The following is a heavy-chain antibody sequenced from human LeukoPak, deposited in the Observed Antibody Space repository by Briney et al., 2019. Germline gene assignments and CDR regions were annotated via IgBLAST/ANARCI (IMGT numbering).Heavy chain of an antibody. D-gene: IGHD6-13*01. CDR3: ARTQHLVLRSPLDP. CDR1: GYTFTSYD. V-gene: IGHV1-8*03. CDR2: MNPFSGNT. J-gene: IGHJ5*02. Sequence: ASVKVSCKASGYTFTSYDIHWVRQATGQGLEWMGWMNPFSGNTGYAQNFQGRITITRNTSISTAYMELSSLRSEDTAVYYCARTQHLVLRSPLDPWGQGTLVTVSS.